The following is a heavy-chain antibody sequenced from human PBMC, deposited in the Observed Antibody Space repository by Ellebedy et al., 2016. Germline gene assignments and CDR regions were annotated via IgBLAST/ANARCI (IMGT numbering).Heavy chain of an antibody. CDR1: GGSITTHF. D-gene: IGHD1-26*01. V-gene: IGHV4-4*07. J-gene: IGHJ4*02. CDR3: ARVVSGSYYFDS. CDR2: VYSSGTT. Sequence: GSLRLSCTVSGGSITTHFWSWIRQPAGKGLQWIGRVYSSGTTNYNPSLKSRVTMSIDPSKNQLSLKLDSVTAADTAVYYCARVVSGSYYFDSWGQGVLVTVSS.